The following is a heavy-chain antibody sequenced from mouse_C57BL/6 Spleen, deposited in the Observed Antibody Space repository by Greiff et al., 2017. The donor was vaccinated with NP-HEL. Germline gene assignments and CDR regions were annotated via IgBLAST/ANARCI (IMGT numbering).Heavy chain of an antibody. V-gene: IGHV5-17*01. D-gene: IGHD4-1*01. CDR1: GFTFSDYG. Sequence: EVKLVESGGGLVKPGGSLKLSCAASGFTFSDYGMHWVRQAPEKGLEWVAYISSGSSTIYYADTVKGRFTISRDNAKNTLFLQMTSLRSEDTAMYYCETGPYYAMDYWGQGTAVTVSS. CDR3: ETGPYYAMDY. J-gene: IGHJ4*01. CDR2: ISSGSSTI.